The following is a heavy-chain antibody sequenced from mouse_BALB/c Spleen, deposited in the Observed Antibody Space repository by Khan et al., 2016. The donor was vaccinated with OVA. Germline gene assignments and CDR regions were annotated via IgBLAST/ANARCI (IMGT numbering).Heavy chain of an antibody. CDR2: ISSGGST. Sequence: EVQLQESGGDLVKPGGSLKLSCAASGFTFSSYVMSWVRQTPEKRLEWVASISSGGSTYYPDSVKGRFTISRDKARNILYLQMSSLRSEDTAMYYCAREAYRYDEYYFDYWGQGTTLTVSS. J-gene: IGHJ2*01. V-gene: IGHV5-6-5*01. CDR3: AREAYRYDEYYFDY. D-gene: IGHD2-14*01. CDR1: GFTFSSYV.